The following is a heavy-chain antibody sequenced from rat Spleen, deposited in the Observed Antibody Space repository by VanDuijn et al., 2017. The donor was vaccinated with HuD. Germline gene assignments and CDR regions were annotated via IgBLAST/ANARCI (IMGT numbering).Heavy chain of an antibody. CDR2: ISNAGGTT. Sequence: EVQLVESGGGLVQPGRSMKLSCAASGFNFNDYWMYWVRQAPGKGLEWVSSISNAGGTTYYPDSVKGRFTISRDNAENTVYMQMNSLRSEDTATYYCAVAGYGYWGQGVMVTVSS. D-gene: IGHD4-3*01. J-gene: IGHJ2*01. CDR1: GFNFNDYW. V-gene: IGHV5-58*01. CDR3: AVAGYGY.